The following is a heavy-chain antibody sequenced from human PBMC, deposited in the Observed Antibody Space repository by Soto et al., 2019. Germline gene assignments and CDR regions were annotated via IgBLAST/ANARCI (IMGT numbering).Heavy chain of an antibody. CDR1: GGSISGPNEY. D-gene: IGHD3-10*01. CDR3: ARTYFGSGSYSY. V-gene: IGHV4-39*02. CDR2: IHYDGRT. Sequence: QLQLQESGPGLVEPSETLSLTCTVSGGSISGPNEYWGWIRQPPGKGLEWIASIHYDGRTYYTPSLKSRLTIYADTSKNHFSLKLSSVTAADTAVYYCARTYFGSGSYSYWGQGTLVIVSS. J-gene: IGHJ1*01.